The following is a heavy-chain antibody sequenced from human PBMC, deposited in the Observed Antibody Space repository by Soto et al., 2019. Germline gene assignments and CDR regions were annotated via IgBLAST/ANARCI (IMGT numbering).Heavy chain of an antibody. D-gene: IGHD6-19*01. Sequence: SVKVSCKASGGTFSSYAISWVRQAPGQGLEWMGGIIPIFGTANYAQKFQGRVTITADESTSTAYMELRSLRSEDTAVYYCARDLAVAGRNFDYWGKGTLVTVSS. CDR3: ARDLAVAGRNFDY. CDR2: IIPIFGTA. J-gene: IGHJ4*02. V-gene: IGHV1-69*13. CDR1: GGTFSSYA.